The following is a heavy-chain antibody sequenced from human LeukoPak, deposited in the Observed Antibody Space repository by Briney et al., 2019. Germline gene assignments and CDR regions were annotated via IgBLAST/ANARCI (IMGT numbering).Heavy chain of an antibody. Sequence: GGSLRLSCAASGFSFSDYYMHWVRQAPGKGLEWVSAISSSSSYIYYADSVKGRSTTSRDNAENSVSLQMHGLRAGDTAVYFCARGEHKATITGLDSWGQGTLVTVSS. CDR1: GFSFSDYY. CDR3: ARGEHKATITGLDS. D-gene: IGHD5-24*01. J-gene: IGHJ4*02. CDR2: ISSSSSYI. V-gene: IGHV3-21*01.